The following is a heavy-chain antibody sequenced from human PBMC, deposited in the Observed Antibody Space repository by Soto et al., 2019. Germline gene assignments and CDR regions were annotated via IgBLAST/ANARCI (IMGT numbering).Heavy chain of an antibody. Sequence: GRSLRFSCAASGFIFSSCAMHWVRQAPGKGLEWVAVISYDGSNKQYTDPVKGRFTISRDNSKNTLYLQMNSLRVDDKAVYYCARDGSDTWNYYYGLDVWGQGTTVTVSS. J-gene: IGHJ6*02. V-gene: IGHV3-30*04. D-gene: IGHD3-10*01. CDR3: ARDGSDTWNYYYGLDV. CDR1: GFIFSSCA. CDR2: ISYDGSNK.